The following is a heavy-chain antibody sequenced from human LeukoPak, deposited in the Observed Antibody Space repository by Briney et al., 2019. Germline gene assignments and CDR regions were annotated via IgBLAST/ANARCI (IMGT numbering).Heavy chain of an antibody. CDR1: GFTFSSYG. J-gene: IGHJ6*04. V-gene: IGHV3-30*18. Sequence: GSLRLSCAASGFTFSSYGMHWVRQAPGKGLEWVAVISYDGSNKYYADSVKGRFTISRDNSKNTLYLQMNSLRAEDTAVYYCAKGDSSSWYGRYYYYGMDVWGKGTTVTVSS. CDR3: AKGDSSSWYGRYYYYGMDV. CDR2: ISYDGSNK. D-gene: IGHD6-13*01.